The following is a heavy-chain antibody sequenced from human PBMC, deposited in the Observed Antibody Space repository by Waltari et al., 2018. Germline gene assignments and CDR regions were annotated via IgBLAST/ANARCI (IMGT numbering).Heavy chain of an antibody. V-gene: IGHV3-49*01. CDR2: IRSKAYGGTT. CDR1: GFTFGNCG. J-gene: IGHJ4*02. Sequence: EVQLVESGGGLVQPGRSLRLSCSASGFTFGNCGMKWFRQAPGKWLACVGFIRSKAYGGTTEYTASVKGRITISRDNAKISLYLQMNSLRAEDTAVYYCAGGSRYCSSTSCYTYPFDYWGQGTLVTVSS. D-gene: IGHD2-2*02. CDR3: AGGSRYCSSTSCYTYPFDY.